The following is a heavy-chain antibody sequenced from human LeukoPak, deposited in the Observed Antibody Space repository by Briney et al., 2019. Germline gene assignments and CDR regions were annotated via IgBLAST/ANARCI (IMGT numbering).Heavy chain of an antibody. D-gene: IGHD2-2*01. V-gene: IGHV1-69*05. CDR3: ALGYCSSTSCYLSSHDAFDI. CDR2: IIPIFGTA. Sequence: SVKVSCKASGGTFSSYAISWVRQAPGHGLEWMGGIIPIFGTANYAQKFQGRVTITTDESTSTAYMELSSLRSEDTAVYYCALGYCSSTSCYLSSHDAFDIWGQGTMVTVSS. J-gene: IGHJ3*02. CDR1: GGTFSSYA.